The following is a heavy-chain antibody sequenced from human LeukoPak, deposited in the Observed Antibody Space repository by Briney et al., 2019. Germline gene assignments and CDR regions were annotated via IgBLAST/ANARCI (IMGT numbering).Heavy chain of an antibody. Sequence: GGSLRLSCAASGFTVSSNYMSWVRQAPGKGLVRVSRINPDGSVTSYADSVKGRFTISRDNAMNTLYLQMNSLRAEDTAVYYCARVPSGSYSFDYWGQGTLVTVSS. D-gene: IGHD1-26*01. CDR1: GFTVSSNY. J-gene: IGHJ4*02. CDR3: ARVPSGSYSFDY. CDR2: INPDGSVT. V-gene: IGHV3-74*01.